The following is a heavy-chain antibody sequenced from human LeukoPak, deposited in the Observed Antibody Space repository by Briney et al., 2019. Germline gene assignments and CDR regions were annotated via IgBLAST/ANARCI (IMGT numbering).Heavy chain of an antibody. CDR2: ISSSSGDI. CDR3: ARVGPSYGYVDF. CDR1: GFTFSSYW. V-gene: IGHV3-21*01. D-gene: IGHD5-18*01. Sequence: GGSLRLSCAASGFTFSSYWMSWVRQAPGKGLEWVSSISSSSGDIYYADSLRGRFTISRDNAKNSLYLQMNSLRAEDTAVYYCARVGPSYGYVDFWGQGTLVTVSS. J-gene: IGHJ4*02.